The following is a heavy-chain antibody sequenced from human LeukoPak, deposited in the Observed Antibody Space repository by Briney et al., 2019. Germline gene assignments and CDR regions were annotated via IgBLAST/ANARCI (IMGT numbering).Heavy chain of an antibody. Sequence: GGPLRLSCAASGFTFSSYATGCVRQAPGKGLEWVSAISGNGGSTYYADSVKGRFTISRDNSKNTLSLQMNSLRAEDTAVYYCAKVHGRYSTYFYFGLWGRGTLVTVSS. D-gene: IGHD1-26*01. CDR2: ISGNGGST. CDR1: GFTFSSYA. CDR3: AKVHGRYSTYFYFGL. J-gene: IGHJ2*01. V-gene: IGHV3-23*01.